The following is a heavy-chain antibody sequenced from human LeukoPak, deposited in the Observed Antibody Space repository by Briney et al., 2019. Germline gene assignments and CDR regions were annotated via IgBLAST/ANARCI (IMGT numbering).Heavy chain of an antibody. D-gene: IGHD6-19*01. Sequence: GASVKVSCKASGYTFTGYYMHWVRQAPGQGLEWMGWINPNSGGTNYAQKFQGRGTMTRDTSISTAYMELSRLRSDDTAVYYCARDVNRQWLFDYWGQGTLVTVSS. CDR3: ARDVNRQWLFDY. V-gene: IGHV1-2*02. J-gene: IGHJ4*02. CDR1: GYTFTGYY. CDR2: INPNSGGT.